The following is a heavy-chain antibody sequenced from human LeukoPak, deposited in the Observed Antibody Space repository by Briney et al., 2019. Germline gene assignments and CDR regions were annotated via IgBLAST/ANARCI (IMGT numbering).Heavy chain of an antibody. Sequence: PGGSLRLSCVVSGFTFSTSAMNWVRQAPGKGREGVSFIYGSGGSNFYAESVKGRFNISRDNSKNTLFLQMNSLRADDTAVYYCAKRTGGGDFDYWGQGTLVTVSS. J-gene: IGHJ4*02. CDR2: IYGSGGSN. CDR3: AKRTGGGDFDY. V-gene: IGHV3-23*01. D-gene: IGHD3-16*01. CDR1: GFTFSTSA.